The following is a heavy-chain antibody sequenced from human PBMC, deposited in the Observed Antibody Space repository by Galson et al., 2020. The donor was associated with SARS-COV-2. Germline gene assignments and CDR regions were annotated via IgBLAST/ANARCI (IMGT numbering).Heavy chain of an antibody. CDR2: IRYDGSNK. CDR3: AKGSGYSSSWIRAPLYYYYMDV. CDR1: GFTFSSYG. V-gene: IGHV3-30*02. D-gene: IGHD6-13*01. J-gene: IGHJ6*03. Sequence: GGSLRLSCAASGFTFSSYGMHWVRQAPGKGLEWVAFIRYDGSNKYYADSVKGRFTISRDNSKNTLYLQMNSLRAEDTAVYYCAKGSGYSSSWIRAPLYYYYMDVWGKGTTVTISS.